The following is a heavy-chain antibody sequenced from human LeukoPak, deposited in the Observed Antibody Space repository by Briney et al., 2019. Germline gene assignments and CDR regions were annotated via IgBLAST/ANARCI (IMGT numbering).Heavy chain of an antibody. CDR1: GGTFSSYA. V-gene: IGHV1-69*04. CDR2: IIPILGIA. CDR3: ARDHGPDYYDSSGYYSPFDY. J-gene: IGHJ4*02. D-gene: IGHD3-22*01. Sequence: PWASVKVSCKASGGTFSSYAISWVRQAPGQGLEWVGRIIPILGIANYAQKFQGRVTITADKSTSTAYMELSSLRSEDTAVYYCARDHGPDYYDSSGYYSPFDYWGQGTLVTVSS.